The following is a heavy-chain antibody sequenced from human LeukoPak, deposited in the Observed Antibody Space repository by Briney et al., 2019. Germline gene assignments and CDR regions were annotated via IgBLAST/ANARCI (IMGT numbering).Heavy chain of an antibody. CDR2: IYYSGST. Sequence: SETLSLTCTVSGGSISSSSYYWGWIRQPPGKGLEWIGSIYYSGSTYYNPSLKSRVTISVDTSKNQFSLKLSSVTAADTAVYYCARRWGIVVVPAATFDYWGQGTLVTVSS. D-gene: IGHD2-2*01. CDR1: GGSISSSSYY. J-gene: IGHJ4*02. CDR3: ARRWGIVVVPAATFDY. V-gene: IGHV4-39*01.